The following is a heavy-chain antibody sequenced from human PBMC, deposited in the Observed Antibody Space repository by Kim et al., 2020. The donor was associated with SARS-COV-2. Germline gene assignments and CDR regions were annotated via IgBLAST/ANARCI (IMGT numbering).Heavy chain of an antibody. CDR2: INGDGSGI. J-gene: IGHJ4*02. CDR3: TRGGEDTNFFKY. V-gene: IGHV3-74*03. D-gene: IGHD2-8*01. CDR1: GFTFSSNW. Sequence: GGSLRLSCAASGFTFSSNWMLWVRQVPGKGLVWVSRINGDGSGIKYSDSVKGRFTISRDNAKNTLYLQMNSLRAEDTAIYYCTRGGEDTNFFKYWGQGTLVTVSS.